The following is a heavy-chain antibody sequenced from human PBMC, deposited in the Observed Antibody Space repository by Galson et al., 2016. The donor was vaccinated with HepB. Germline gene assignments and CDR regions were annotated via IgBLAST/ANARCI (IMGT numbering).Heavy chain of an antibody. CDR3: AREYPGEFPGNYGSAYYAAWYFEL. CDR2: INTDTGNP. V-gene: IGHV7-4-1*02. Sequence: SVKVSCKASGYTFTAYALNWVRQAPGQGLEWMGRINTDTGNPTYAQGFTGRFVFSLDTSVRTAYLQFSRLQAEDPAVYFCAREYPGEFPGNYGSAYYAAWYFELGGRGTLVTVSS. CDR1: GYTFTAYA. D-gene: IGHD3-16*01. J-gene: IGHJ2*01.